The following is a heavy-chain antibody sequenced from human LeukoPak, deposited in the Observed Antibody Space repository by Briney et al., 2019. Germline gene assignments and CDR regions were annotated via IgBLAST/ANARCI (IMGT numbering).Heavy chain of an antibody. CDR2: IDSSGGYM. Sequence: TGGSLRLSCEASGFTFNTYSMNWARQAPGKGLEWVSSIDSSGGYMFYADSVKGRFTISRDNAKNSLYLQMNSLRAEDTAVYYCARAGYYFDYWGQGTLVTVSS. CDR3: ARAGYYFDY. V-gene: IGHV3-21*01. CDR1: GFTFNTYS. J-gene: IGHJ4*02.